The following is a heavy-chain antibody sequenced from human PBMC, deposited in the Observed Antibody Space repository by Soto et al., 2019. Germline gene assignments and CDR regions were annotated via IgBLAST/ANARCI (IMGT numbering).Heavy chain of an antibody. CDR3: AKKSVSIAARPVYYGMDV. Sequence: GGSLRLSCAASGFTFSSYAMSWVRQAPGKGLEWVSAISGSGGSTYYADSVKGRFTISRDNSKNTLYLQMNSLRAEDTAVYYCAKKSVSIAARPVYYGMDVWGQGTTVTVSS. V-gene: IGHV3-23*01. J-gene: IGHJ6*02. CDR1: GFTFSSYA. D-gene: IGHD6-6*01. CDR2: ISGSGGST.